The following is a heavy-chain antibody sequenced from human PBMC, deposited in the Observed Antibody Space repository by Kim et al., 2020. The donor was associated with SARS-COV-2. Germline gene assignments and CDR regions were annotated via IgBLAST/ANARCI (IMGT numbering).Heavy chain of an antibody. J-gene: IGHJ4*02. CDR3: ARHASGSMFGIKFDY. Sequence: PSLKSRVTISVDTSKNQVSLKLSSVTAAETAVYYCARHASGSMFGIKFDYWGQGTLVTVSS. D-gene: IGHD3-10*02. V-gene: IGHV4-39*01.